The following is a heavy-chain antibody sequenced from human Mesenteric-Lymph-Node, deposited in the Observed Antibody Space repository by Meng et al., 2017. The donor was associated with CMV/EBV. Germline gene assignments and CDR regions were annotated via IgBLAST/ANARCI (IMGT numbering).Heavy chain of an antibody. J-gene: IGHJ4*02. CDR3: VRHTRGSPGDY. CDR1: GFTFSDYY. Sequence: GGSLRLSCAASGFTFSDYYLSWIRQAPGRGLEWLSYISGSGSTIYYADSVKGRFTISRDNAKNSLYLEMSNLRAEDTAVFYCVRHTRGSPGDYWGQGTVVTVSS. CDR2: ISGSGSTI. D-gene: IGHD5-24*01. V-gene: IGHV3-11*04.